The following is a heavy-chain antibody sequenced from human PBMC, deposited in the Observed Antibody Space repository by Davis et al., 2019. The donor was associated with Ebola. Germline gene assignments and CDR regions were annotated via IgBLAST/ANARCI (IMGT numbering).Heavy chain of an antibody. V-gene: IGHV1-69*13. CDR3: ARGPYGEGAFDI. CDR2: IIPIFGTA. CDR1: GGTFSSYA. J-gene: IGHJ3*02. D-gene: IGHD4-17*01. Sequence: SVKVSCKASGGTFSSYAISWVRQAPGQGLEWMGGIIPIFGTANYAQKFQGRVTITADESTSTAYMELSSLRSEDTAVYYCARGPYGEGAFDIWGQGTMVTVSS.